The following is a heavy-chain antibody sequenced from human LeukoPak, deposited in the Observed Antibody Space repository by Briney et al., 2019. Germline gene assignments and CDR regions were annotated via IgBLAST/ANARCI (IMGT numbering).Heavy chain of an antibody. Sequence: SETLSLTCAVYGGSFSGYYWSWIRQPPGKWLEWIGEINHSGSTNYNPSLKSRVTISVDTSKNQFSLKLSSVTAADTAMYYCARRPYGCSGGSCYAGPGFDPWGQGTLVTVSS. D-gene: IGHD2-15*01. CDR2: INHSGST. CDR3: ARRPYGCSGGSCYAGPGFDP. J-gene: IGHJ5*02. V-gene: IGHV4-34*01. CDR1: GGSFSGYY.